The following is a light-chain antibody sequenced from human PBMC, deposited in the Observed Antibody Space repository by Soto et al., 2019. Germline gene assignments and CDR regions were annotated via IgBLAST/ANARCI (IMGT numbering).Light chain of an antibody. CDR3: QQSYSTLT. Sequence: DIQLTQSPSVLSASVGDTATITCRASQSISSYLNWYQQKPGKAPKLLIYAASSLQSGVPSRFSGSGSGTDFTLTISSLQPEDFATYYCQQSYSTLTFGGGTKVDIK. V-gene: IGKV1-39*01. CDR1: QSISSY. J-gene: IGKJ4*01. CDR2: AAS.